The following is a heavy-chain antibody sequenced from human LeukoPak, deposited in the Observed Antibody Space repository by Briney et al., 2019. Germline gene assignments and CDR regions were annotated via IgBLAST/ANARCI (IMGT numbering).Heavy chain of an antibody. D-gene: IGHD4-17*01. CDR2: ISGSGGST. CDR1: GFTFSSYA. CDR3: AKGIDYGDYVPYFDY. Sequence: GGSLRLSCAASGFTFSSYAMSWVRQAPGKGLEWVSAISGSGGSTYYAGSVKGRFTISRDNSKNTLYLQMNSLRAEDTAVYYCAKGIDYGDYVPYFDYWGQGTLVTVSS. J-gene: IGHJ4*02. V-gene: IGHV3-23*01.